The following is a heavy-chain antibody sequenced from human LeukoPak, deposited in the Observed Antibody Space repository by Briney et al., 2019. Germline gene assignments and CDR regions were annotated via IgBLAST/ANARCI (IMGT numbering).Heavy chain of an antibody. Sequence: HGASVTVSCKASGYTFTSYDINWVRQATGQGLEWMGWMNPNSGNTGYAQKFQGRVTMTRNTSISTAYMELSSLRSEDTAVYYCARKGPHCSSTSCYSYMDVWGKGTTVTVSS. J-gene: IGHJ6*03. CDR2: MNPNSGNT. D-gene: IGHD2-2*01. CDR1: GYTFTSYD. CDR3: ARKGPHCSSTSCYSYMDV. V-gene: IGHV1-8*01.